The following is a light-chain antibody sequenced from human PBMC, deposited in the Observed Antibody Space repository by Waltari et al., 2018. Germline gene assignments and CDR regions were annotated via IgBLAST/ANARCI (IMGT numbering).Light chain of an antibody. J-gene: IGKJ2*01. CDR1: QPVLYSANNKNY. Sequence: DIVMTQSPDSLAVSLGERATLHCKSSQPVLYSANNKNYLAWYQQKPGQPPKLLIYLASTRESGVPDRFSGSGSGTDFTLTISSLQAEDVAVYYCHQFYVAPHTFGQGTRLVIK. V-gene: IGKV4-1*01. CDR2: LAS. CDR3: HQFYVAPHT.